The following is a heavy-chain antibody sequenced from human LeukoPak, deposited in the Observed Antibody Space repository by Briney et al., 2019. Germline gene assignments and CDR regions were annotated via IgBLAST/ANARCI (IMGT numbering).Heavy chain of an antibody. Sequence: PGGSLRLSCSASGFTFSSYIMNWVRQAPGKGLEWVSYISISSSTIYYAESVKGRFTISRNNAKNSLYLQMNSLIAEDTAVYYCARAPPPYSSGWFQYYFDYWGQGTLVTVSS. CDR2: ISISSSTI. D-gene: IGHD6-19*01. CDR1: GFTFSSYI. V-gene: IGHV3-48*01. CDR3: ARAPPPYSSGWFQYYFDY. J-gene: IGHJ4*02.